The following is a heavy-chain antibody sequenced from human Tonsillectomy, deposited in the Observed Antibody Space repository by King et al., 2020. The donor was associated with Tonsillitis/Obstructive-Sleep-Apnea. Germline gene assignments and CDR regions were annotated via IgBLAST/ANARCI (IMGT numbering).Heavy chain of an antibody. CDR2: ISSSGSNT. V-gene: IGHV3-11*05. D-gene: IGHD6-6*01. Sequence: VQLVESGGGFAKPGGALRLSCAASGVTFSDDYMSWIRQAPGKGLEWISNISSSGSNTKYADSVKGRFSISRDNPKNSLYLQMNSLRVEDTAVYYCARYLGRSSEHWGQGTLVTVSS. CDR1: GVTFSDDY. CDR3: ARYLGRSSEH. J-gene: IGHJ4*02.